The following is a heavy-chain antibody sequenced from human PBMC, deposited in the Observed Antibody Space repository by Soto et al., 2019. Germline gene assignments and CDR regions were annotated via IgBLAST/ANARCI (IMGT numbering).Heavy chain of an antibody. J-gene: IGHJ3*02. D-gene: IGHD4-17*01. V-gene: IGHV3-21*01. CDR3: AREQYGDYVAFDS. CDR2: ISSSSSYI. CDR1: EFTFSSYS. Sequence: PGGSLRLSCAASEFTFSSYSMNWVRQAPGKGLEWVSSISSSSSYIYYADSVKGRFTISRDNAKNSLYLQMNSLRAEDTAVYYCAREQYGDYVAFDSWGQGRMVTISS.